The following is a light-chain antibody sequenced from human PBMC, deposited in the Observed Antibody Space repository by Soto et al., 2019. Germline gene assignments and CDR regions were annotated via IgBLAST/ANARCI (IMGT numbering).Light chain of an antibody. CDR3: HQYDRSPRT. CDR2: GAS. J-gene: IGKJ1*01. Sequence: EIVLTQSPGTLSLSPGERATLSCRASQSVSSTYLAWYQQKPGQAPRLLIYGASSRATGIPDRFSGGGSGTDFTLTISRLEPEDFAVYYCHQYDRSPRTFGQGTKVEIK. V-gene: IGKV3-20*01. CDR1: QSVSSTY.